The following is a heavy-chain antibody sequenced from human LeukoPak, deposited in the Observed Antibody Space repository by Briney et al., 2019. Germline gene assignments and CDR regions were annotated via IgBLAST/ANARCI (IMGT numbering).Heavy chain of an antibody. CDR2: ISGSGGST. D-gene: IGHD3-22*01. CDR1: GFTFSSYA. CDR3: AKDLTVITMIVPKAFDY. Sequence: PGGSLRLSCAASGFTFSSYAMSWVRQAPGKGLEWVSAISGSGGSTYYADSVKGRFTISRDNSKNTLYLQMNSLRAEDTAVYYCAKDLTVITMIVPKAFDYWGQGTLVTVSS. J-gene: IGHJ4*02. V-gene: IGHV3-23*01.